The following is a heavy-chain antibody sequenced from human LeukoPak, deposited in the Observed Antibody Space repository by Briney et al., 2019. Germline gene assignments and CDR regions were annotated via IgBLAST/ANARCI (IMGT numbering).Heavy chain of an antibody. D-gene: IGHD3-10*01. CDR2: IHSTGRT. CDR3: ARHGSFGSGTHPLDS. CDR1: GFTFSNAW. V-gene: IGHV4-59*08. J-gene: IGHJ4*02. Sequence: GSLRLSCAASGFTFSNAWMSWFRQPPGMRLEWIANIHSTGRTNHNPSLKSRVTMSVDTSKNQFSLKLTSVAAADTAVYYCARHGSFGSGTHPLDSWGQGILVTVSS.